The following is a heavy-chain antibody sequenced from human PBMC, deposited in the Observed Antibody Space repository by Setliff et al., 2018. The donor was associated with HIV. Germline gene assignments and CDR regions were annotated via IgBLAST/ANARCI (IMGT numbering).Heavy chain of an antibody. Sequence: ASVKVSCKASGYTFSSYDINWVRQATGRGLEWMGWMNPNSGNTGYAQKFQGRVTMTRNTAISTAYMELSSLTSEDTAVYYCARDIGKRYYGSGSYPEESDYWGQGTLVTVSS. CDR1: GYTFSSYD. V-gene: IGHV1-8*02. J-gene: IGHJ4*02. CDR2: MNPNSGNT. D-gene: IGHD3-10*01. CDR3: ARDIGKRYYGSGSYPEESDY.